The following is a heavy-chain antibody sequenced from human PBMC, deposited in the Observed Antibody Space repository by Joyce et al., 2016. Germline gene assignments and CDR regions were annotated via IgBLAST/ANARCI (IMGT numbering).Heavy chain of an antibody. D-gene: IGHD3-22*01. Sequence: QITLKESGPTLVKPTQTLTLTCSFSGFSLSTGGVGVGWIRQPPGKAPEWLALIYWNEDKRFSPSLRTRLTVTKDTSKNQVVLTLANMGPVDTATYYCAHSADPYYYDNSGPLDYWGQGTLVTVSS. V-gene: IGHV2-5*01. CDR1: GFSLSTGGVG. CDR3: AHSADPYYYDNSGPLDY. J-gene: IGHJ4*02. CDR2: IYWNEDK.